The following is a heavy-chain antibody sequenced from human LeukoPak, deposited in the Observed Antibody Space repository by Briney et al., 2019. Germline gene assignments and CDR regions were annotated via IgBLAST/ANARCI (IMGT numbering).Heavy chain of an antibody. V-gene: IGHV4-4*07. CDR2: IYTSGST. J-gene: IGHJ4*02. CDR3: ARENSGSYREFDY. Sequence: SETLSLTCAVSGGPISSYYWSWIRQPAGKGLGWIGRIYTSGSTNYNPSLKSRVTMSVDTSKNQFSLKLSSVTAADTAVFYCARENSGSYREFDYWGQGTLVTVSS. CDR1: GGPISSYY. D-gene: IGHD1-26*01.